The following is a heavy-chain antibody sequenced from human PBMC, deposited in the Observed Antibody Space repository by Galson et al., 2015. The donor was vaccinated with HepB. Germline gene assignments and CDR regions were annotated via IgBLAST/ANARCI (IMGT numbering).Heavy chain of an antibody. V-gene: IGHV5-10-1*04. CDR1: GYSFTSYW. CDR2: IDPSDSYT. Sequence: QSGAEVKKPGESLRISCKGSGYSFTSYWINWVRQMPGKGLEWMGRIDPSDSYTDYSPSFQGQVTISADKSISTAYLQWSSLKASDTAMYYCARWPYYMVRGVQYYFDSWGQGTLVTVSS. CDR3: ARWPYYMVRGVQYYFDS. D-gene: IGHD3-10*01. J-gene: IGHJ4*02.